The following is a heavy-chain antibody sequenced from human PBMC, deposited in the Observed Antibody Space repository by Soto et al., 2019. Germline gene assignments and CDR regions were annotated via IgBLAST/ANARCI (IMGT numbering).Heavy chain of an antibody. V-gene: IGHV3-73*01. J-gene: IGHJ5*02. CDR3: TRHAEGILWFGEFRP. CDR1: GFTFSGSA. CDR2: IRSKANSYAT. D-gene: IGHD3-10*01. Sequence: GGSLRLYCAASGFTFSGSAMHWVRQASGKGLEWVGRIRSKANSYATAYAASVKGRFTISRDDSKNTAYLQMNSLKTEDTAVYYCTRHAEGILWFGEFRPWGQGTLVTVSS.